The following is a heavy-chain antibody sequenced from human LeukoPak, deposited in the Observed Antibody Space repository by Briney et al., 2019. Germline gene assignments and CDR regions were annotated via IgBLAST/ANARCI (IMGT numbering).Heavy chain of an antibody. Sequence: SETLSLTCAVSDSSISTDYYWGWVRLPPGKGLEWIGIISRSGATYYNPSLETRVTISMDTSKNQFSLRLTSVTAADTAVYYCARHVLEHNNWGFLNYWGQGTLVTVSS. J-gene: IGHJ4*02. D-gene: IGHD1/OR15-1a*01. CDR3: ARHVLEHNNWGFLNY. V-gene: IGHV4-38-2*01. CDR2: ISRSGAT. CDR1: DSSISTDYY.